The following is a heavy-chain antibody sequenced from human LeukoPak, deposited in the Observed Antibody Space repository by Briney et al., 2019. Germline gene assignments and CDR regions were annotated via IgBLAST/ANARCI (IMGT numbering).Heavy chain of an antibody. CDR3: ASHTNPIDY. J-gene: IGHJ4*02. Sequence: PSETLSLTCTVSGGSIRTYYWSWIRQPPGKGLEWIGYIYYSGSTNYNPSLKSRVTISVDTSKNQFSLKLSSVTAADTAVYYCASHTNPIDYWGQGTLVTVSS. CDR1: GGSIRTYY. CDR2: IYYSGST. V-gene: IGHV4-59*01. D-gene: IGHD2-8*01.